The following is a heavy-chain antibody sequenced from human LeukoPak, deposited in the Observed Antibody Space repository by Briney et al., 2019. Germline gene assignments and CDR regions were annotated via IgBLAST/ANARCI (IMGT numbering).Heavy chain of an antibody. J-gene: IGHJ4*02. CDR2: ISGSASST. Sequence: GGSLRLSCAASGFTFSTNAMGWVRQAPGKGLEWVSSISGSASSTYYADSVKGRFTISRDNSKTTLYLQMNSLRAEDTAVYYCARNVDLDYWGQGTLVTVSS. D-gene: IGHD1-1*01. CDR3: ARNVDLDY. V-gene: IGHV3-23*01. CDR1: GFTFSTNA.